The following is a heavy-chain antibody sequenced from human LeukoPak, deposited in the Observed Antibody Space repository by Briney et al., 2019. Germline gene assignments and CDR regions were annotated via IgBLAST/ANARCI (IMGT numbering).Heavy chain of an antibody. Sequence: SVTVSCMPCVGTFSSYSLRWVRQAAGQGLEGMGGIISIFGTANYAQKFQGRVTITADESTSTAYMELSSLRSEDTAVYYCARGGWAAAGSIFDDWGQGTLVTVSS. V-gene: IGHV1-69*01. CDR1: VGTFSSYS. CDR2: IISIFGTA. D-gene: IGHD6-13*01. CDR3: ARGGWAAAGSIFDD. J-gene: IGHJ4*02.